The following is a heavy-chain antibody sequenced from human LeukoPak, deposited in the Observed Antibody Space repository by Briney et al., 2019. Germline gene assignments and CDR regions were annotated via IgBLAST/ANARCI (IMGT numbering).Heavy chain of an antibody. Sequence: GGSLRLSCAASGFTFSSYAMHWVRQVLSKGLEWVAIISYDGNNKYYADSVKGRFTISRDNSKNTLYLQMNSLRAEDTAVYYCARDKEGDWGQGTLVTVSS. CDR1: GFTFSSYA. V-gene: IGHV3-30-3*01. J-gene: IGHJ4*02. CDR2: ISYDGNNK. CDR3: ARDKEGD.